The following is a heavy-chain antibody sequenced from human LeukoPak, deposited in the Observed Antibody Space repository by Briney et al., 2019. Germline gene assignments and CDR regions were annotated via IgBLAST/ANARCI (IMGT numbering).Heavy chain of an antibody. J-gene: IGHJ6*03. Sequence: GGSLRLSCAASGFTFSSYEMNWVRQAPGKGLEWVSYISSSGSTIYYADSVKGRFTISRDNSKNTLYLQMNSLRAEDTAVYYCARDGGSYYPYFYYYYMDVWGKGTTVTVSS. D-gene: IGHD1-26*01. CDR1: GFTFSSYE. CDR3: ARDGGSYYPYFYYYYMDV. CDR2: ISSSGSTI. V-gene: IGHV3-48*03.